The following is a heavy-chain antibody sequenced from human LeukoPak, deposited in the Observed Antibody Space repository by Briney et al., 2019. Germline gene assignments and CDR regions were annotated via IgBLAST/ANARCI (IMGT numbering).Heavy chain of an antibody. D-gene: IGHD3-22*01. Sequence: SETLSLTCAVYGGSFSGYYWSWIRQPPGKGLEWIGEINHSGSTNYNPSLKSRVTISVDTSKNQFSLKLSSVTAADTAVYYCASLDTDYYDSSGYAKGYFDYWGQGTLSPSPQ. CDR3: ASLDTDYYDSSGYAKGYFDY. J-gene: IGHJ4*02. CDR2: INHSGST. V-gene: IGHV4-34*01. CDR1: GGSFSGYY.